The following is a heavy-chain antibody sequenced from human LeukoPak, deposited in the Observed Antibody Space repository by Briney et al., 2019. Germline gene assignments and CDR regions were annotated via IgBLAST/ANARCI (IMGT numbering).Heavy chain of an antibody. J-gene: IGHJ4*02. V-gene: IGHV3-33*01. Sequence: GGSLRLSCAASGFTFSTHGMHWVRQAPGKGLEWVAVIWYDGSNEYYADSVKGRFTISRDNSKNTLYLQMNSLRAEDTAVYYCAREGYSGYEAPDYWGQGTLVTVSS. D-gene: IGHD5-12*01. CDR1: GFTFSTHG. CDR2: IWYDGSNE. CDR3: AREGYSGYEAPDY.